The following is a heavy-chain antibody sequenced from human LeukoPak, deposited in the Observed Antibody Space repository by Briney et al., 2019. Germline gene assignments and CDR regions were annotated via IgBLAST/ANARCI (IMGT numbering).Heavy chain of an antibody. Sequence: GGSLRLSCAASGSTFSSYWMHWVRQGPGKGLVWVARINGVESRTTYADSVRDRFTISRDNAKNTLYLQMNSLRAEDTAVYYCVRGQLERPFDFYYGMDVWGKGTTVTVSS. V-gene: IGHV3-74*01. D-gene: IGHD1-1*01. CDR1: GSTFSSYW. J-gene: IGHJ6*04. CDR3: VRGQLERPFDFYYGMDV. CDR2: INGVESRT.